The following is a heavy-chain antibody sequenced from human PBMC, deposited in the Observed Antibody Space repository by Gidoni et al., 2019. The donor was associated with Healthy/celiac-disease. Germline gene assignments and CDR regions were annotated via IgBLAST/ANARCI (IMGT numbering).Heavy chain of an antibody. D-gene: IGHD3-22*01. CDR2: ILYDGSNK. CDR3: ARDHTYYYDSSGYYLRGLGAFDI. CDR1: GFTFSSDG. J-gene: IGHJ3*02. V-gene: IGHV3-33*01. Sequence: QVQRVESGGGVVQPGRSLRLSCAASGFTFSSDGMHWVRRAPGKGLEWVAVILYDGSNKYYADSVKGRFTISRDNSKNTLYLQMNSLRAEDTAVYYCARDHTYYYDSSGYYLRGLGAFDIWGQGTMVTVSS.